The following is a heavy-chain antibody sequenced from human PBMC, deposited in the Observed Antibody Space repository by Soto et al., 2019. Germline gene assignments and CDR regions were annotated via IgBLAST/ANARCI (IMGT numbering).Heavy chain of an antibody. J-gene: IGHJ4*02. V-gene: IGHV4-39*01. CDR1: GGSISSSSYY. D-gene: IGHD5-12*01. Sequence: SETLSLTCTVSGGSISSSSYYWGWIRQPPGRGLEWIGSIYYSGSTYYNPSLKSRVTISVDTSKNQFSLKLSSVTAADTAVYYCARRSVATADFDYWGQGTLVTVSS. CDR3: ARRSVATADFDY. CDR2: IYYSGST.